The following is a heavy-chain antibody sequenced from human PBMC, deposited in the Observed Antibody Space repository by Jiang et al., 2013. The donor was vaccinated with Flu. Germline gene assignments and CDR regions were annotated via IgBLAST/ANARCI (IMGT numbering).Heavy chain of an antibody. J-gene: IGHJ4*02. V-gene: IGHV4-39*01. D-gene: IGHD6-13*01. CDR3: ASLPGSWFSRTNYFDY. CDR2: IYFSGST. Sequence: LEWIGSIYFSGSTYYNPSLKSRVTISVDTSKNQFSLKLSSVTAADTAVYYCASLPGSWFSRTNYFDYWGQGTLVTVSS.